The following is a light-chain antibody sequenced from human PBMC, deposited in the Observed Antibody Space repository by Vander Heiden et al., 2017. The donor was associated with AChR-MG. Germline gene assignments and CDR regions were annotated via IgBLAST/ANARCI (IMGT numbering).Light chain of an antibody. Sequence: QSLPTPPPSASGTPGQTVTIPCSGSSSNLGSNTVNWYQQLPGTAPKLLIYSNNQRPSGFPDRFSGSKSGTSASLAISGLQSEDEADYYCAAWDDSLNGVVFGGGTKLTVL. CDR3: AAWDDSLNGVV. J-gene: IGLJ2*01. V-gene: IGLV1-44*01. CDR2: SNN. CDR1: SSNLGSNT.